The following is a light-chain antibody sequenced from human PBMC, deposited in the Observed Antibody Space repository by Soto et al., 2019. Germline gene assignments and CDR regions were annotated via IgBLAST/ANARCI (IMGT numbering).Light chain of an antibody. CDR3: QQNNSNLRT. Sequence: DIQMTQSPSSLSASVGDRITITCRASQTINTYLNWYQQKPGKAPKLLIYAASSLHSGVPSRFSGSGSGTDFTLTISSLQPEDFATYHCQQNNSNLRTFGGGTKVEIK. CDR2: AAS. V-gene: IGKV1-39*01. CDR1: QTINTY. J-gene: IGKJ4*01.